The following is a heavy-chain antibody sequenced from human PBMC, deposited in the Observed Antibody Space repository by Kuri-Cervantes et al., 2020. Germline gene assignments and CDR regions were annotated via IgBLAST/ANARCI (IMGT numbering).Heavy chain of an antibody. CDR1: GFTFSSYA. CDR2: IWYDGSNK. CDR3: ARSDIVVVPAAISLDY. V-gene: IGHV3-33*08. Sequence: GGSLRLSCAASGFTFSSYAFHWLRQAPGKGLEWVAVIWYDGSNKYYADSVKGRFTISRDNSKNTLYLQMNSLRAEDTAVYYCARSDIVVVPAAISLDYWGQGTLVTVSS. J-gene: IGHJ4*02. D-gene: IGHD2-2*01.